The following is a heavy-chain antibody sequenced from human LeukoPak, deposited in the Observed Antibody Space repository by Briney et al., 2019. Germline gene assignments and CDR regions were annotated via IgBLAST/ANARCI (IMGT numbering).Heavy chain of an antibody. D-gene: IGHD3-22*01. J-gene: IGHJ4*02. V-gene: IGHV4-34*01. CDR2: IYHIGST. CDR3: ATPDSSGYYYLY. Sequence: SETLSLTCAVYGGSFSSYYWNWIRQPPGKGLEWIGEIYHIGSTDYNPSLKSRVTISVDTSKNQFSLKLSSVTAADTAVYYCATPDSSGYYYLYWGQGTLVTVSS. CDR1: GGSFSSYY.